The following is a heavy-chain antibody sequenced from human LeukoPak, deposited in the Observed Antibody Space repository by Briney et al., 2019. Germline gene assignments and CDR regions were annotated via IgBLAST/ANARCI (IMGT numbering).Heavy chain of an antibody. D-gene: IGHD6-6*01. J-gene: IGHJ4*02. CDR3: ARSGIAARPLDY. Sequence: GGSLRLSCAASGFTFSSYDMHWVRQAPGKGLEWVAVISYDGSNKYYADSVKGRFTISRDNSKNTLYLQMNSLRAEDTAVYYCARSGIAARPLDYWGQGTLVTVPS. CDR2: ISYDGSNK. V-gene: IGHV3-30-3*01. CDR1: GFTFSSYD.